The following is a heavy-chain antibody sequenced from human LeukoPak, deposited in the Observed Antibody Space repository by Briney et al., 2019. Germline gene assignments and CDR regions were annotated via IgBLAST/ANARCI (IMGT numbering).Heavy chain of an antibody. CDR2: ISGSGDST. CDR1: GFTFSSCA. J-gene: IGHJ4*02. V-gene: IGHV3-23*01. D-gene: IGHD3-16*01. CDR3: AKHIQVGRFGDY. Sequence: GGSLRLSCEASGFTFSSCAMAWVRQAPGKGLEWVSAISGSGDSTYYADSMKGRFTISRDDSKNTLYLQMNSLRAEDTAVYYCAKHIQVGRFGDYWGQGTPVTVSS.